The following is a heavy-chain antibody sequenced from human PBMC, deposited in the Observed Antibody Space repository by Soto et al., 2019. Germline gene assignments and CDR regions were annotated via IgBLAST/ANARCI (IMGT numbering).Heavy chain of an antibody. CDR1: GGSISSSSYY. Sequence: SETLSLTCTVSGGSISSSSYYWGWIRQPPGKGLEWIGSIYYSGSTYYNPSLKSRVTIFVDTSKNQFSLKLSSVTAADTAVYYCVVVVGYYFDYWGQGTLVTVSS. D-gene: IGHD2-15*01. J-gene: IGHJ4*02. CDR3: VVVVGYYFDY. V-gene: IGHV4-39*01. CDR2: IYYSGST.